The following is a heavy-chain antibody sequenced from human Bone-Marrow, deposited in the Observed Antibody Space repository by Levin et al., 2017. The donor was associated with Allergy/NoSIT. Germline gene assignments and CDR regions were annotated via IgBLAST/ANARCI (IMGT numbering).Heavy chain of an antibody. D-gene: IGHD3-22*01. Sequence: PGGSLRLSCATSGFTFSRYGMHWVRQAPGKGLEWVAVLSYDGVNKYFADPVKGRFTISRDTSKNTVYLQMNSLRPEDTAVYYCAKDHFSDSSGYLGPSDNWGQGTLVTVSS. CDR2: LSYDGVNK. J-gene: IGHJ4*02. V-gene: IGHV3-30*18. CDR1: GFTFSRYG. CDR3: AKDHFSDSSGYLGPSDN.